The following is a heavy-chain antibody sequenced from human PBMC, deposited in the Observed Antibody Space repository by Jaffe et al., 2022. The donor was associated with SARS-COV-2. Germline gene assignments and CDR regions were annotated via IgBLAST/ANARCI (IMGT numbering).Heavy chain of an antibody. V-gene: IGHV3-49*04. CDR1: GFTFGDYA. CDR2: IRSKAYGGTT. Sequence: EVQLVESGGGLVQPGRSLRLSCTASGFTFGDYAMSWVRQAPGKGLEWVGFIRSKAYGGTTEYAASVKGRFTISRDDSKSIAYLQMNSLKTEDTAVYYCTRSHYYDSSEPGNAFDIWGQGTMVTVSS. D-gene: IGHD3-22*01. CDR3: TRSHYYDSSEPGNAFDI. J-gene: IGHJ3*02.